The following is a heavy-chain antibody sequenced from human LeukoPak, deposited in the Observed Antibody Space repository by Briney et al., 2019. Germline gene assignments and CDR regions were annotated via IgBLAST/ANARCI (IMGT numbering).Heavy chain of an antibody. CDR3: ANSLRTSYYDGTGY. CDR2: ISGSGGST. D-gene: IGHD3-10*01. J-gene: IGHJ4*02. CDR1: GFTFSSFG. V-gene: IGHV3-23*01. Sequence: QLWGTLRLSCAASGFTFSSFGMSWVRQAPGKGLEWVSAISGSGGSTYYADSAKGRFTISRDNSKNTLYLQMNSLRAEDTAVYYCANSLRTSYYDGTGYWGQGTLVTVSS.